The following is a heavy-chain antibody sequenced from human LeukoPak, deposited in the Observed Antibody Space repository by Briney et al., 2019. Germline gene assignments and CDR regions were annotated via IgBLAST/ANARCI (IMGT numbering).Heavy chain of an antibody. CDR1: GYSFTTYG. V-gene: IGHV7-4-1*02. CDR2: INTDTGKP. J-gene: IGHJ6*03. Sequence: ASVKVSCKASGYSFTTYGIYWVRQAPGQGLEWMGWINTDTGKPTYAQGFTGRFVLSLDTSVTTAYLQISSLKAEDTAVYYCARGIGIGAVLMVHGNMDVWGKGTTVTVSS. CDR3: ARGIGIGAVLMVHGNMDV. D-gene: IGHD2-8*01.